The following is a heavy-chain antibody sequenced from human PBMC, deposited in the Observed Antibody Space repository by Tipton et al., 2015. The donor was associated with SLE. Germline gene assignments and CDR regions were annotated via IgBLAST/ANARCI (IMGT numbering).Heavy chain of an antibody. Sequence: QVQLVQSGSELKKPGASVKVSCKASGYIFIGFGIIWVRQAPGQGLEWRGWINTNTGNPPFAQGFTGRFVFSLDTSVSTTSLQINSLKAEDTAMYYCARGPGTGAFDIWGQGTMVTVSS. CDR2: INTNTGNP. D-gene: IGHD3-10*01. J-gene: IGHJ3*02. CDR1: GYIFIGFG. CDR3: ARGPGTGAFDI. V-gene: IGHV7-4-1*02.